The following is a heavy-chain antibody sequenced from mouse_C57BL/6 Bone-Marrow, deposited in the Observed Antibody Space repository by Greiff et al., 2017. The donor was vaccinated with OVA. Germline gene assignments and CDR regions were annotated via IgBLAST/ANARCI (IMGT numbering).Heavy chain of an antibody. J-gene: IGHJ2*01. Sequence: EVKLLESGPGLVKPSQSLSLTCSVTGYSITSGYYWNWIRQFPGNKLEWMGYISYDGSNNYNPSLKNRISITRDTSKNQFFLKLNSVTTEDTATYYCAREGALLDYWGQGTTLTVSS. CDR1: GYSITSGYY. CDR2: ISYDGSN. CDR3: AREGALLDY. V-gene: IGHV3-6*01.